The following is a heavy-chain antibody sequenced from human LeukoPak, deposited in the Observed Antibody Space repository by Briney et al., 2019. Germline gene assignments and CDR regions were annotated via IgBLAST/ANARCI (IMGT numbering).Heavy chain of an antibody. Sequence: PSETLSLTCTVSGDSINSLDLWSWVRQPPGKGLEWIREMYLSGTTHSNPSVKSRVTISIDESKNQFFLNLSSVTAADTAVYYCAGLVGRYSSGLYYYYFDYWGQGTLVTVSS. CDR2: MYLSGTT. CDR3: AGLVGRYSSGLYYYYFDY. D-gene: IGHD3-22*01. V-gene: IGHV4-4*02. CDR1: GDSINSLDL. J-gene: IGHJ4*02.